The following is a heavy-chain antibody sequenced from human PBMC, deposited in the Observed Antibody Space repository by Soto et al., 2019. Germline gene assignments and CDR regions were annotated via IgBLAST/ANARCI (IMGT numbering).Heavy chain of an antibody. J-gene: IGHJ6*02. V-gene: IGHV1-3*04. CDR2: INTGNGNT. D-gene: IGHD3-3*01. Sequence: QVQLVQSGAEVEKPGASVKVSCKASGYNFTTYAMLWVRQAPGQRPEWMGWINTGNGNTKYSPKFQGRVTITRDTAASTAYMELSSLKSEDTALYYCARGEGLYYYYYGMDVWGQGSTVTVS. CDR3: ARGEGLYYYYYGMDV. CDR1: GYNFTTYA.